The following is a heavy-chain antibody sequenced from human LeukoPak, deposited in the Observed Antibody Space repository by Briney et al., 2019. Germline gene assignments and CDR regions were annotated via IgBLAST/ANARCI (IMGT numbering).Heavy chain of an antibody. J-gene: IGHJ4*02. CDR3: TTDSGWYV. V-gene: IGHV3-15*01. CDR2: IKSTTDGGTT. D-gene: IGHD6-19*01. CDR1: GFTFSNAW. Sequence: PGGSLRLSCAASGFTFSNAWMSWVRQAPGKGLEWVGRIKSTTDGGTTDYAAPVKRRFTISRDDSKNTLYLEMNSLKTEDTAVYYCTTDSGWYVWSQGTLVTVSS.